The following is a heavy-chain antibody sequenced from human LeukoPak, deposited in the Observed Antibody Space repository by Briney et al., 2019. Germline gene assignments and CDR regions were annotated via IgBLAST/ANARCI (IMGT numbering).Heavy chain of an antibody. J-gene: IGHJ4*02. D-gene: IGHD5-18*01. CDR3: ARGGLRGYSYGQRFDY. CDR2: IYYSGST. Sequence: SETLSLTCTVSGGSISSSIYYWGWIRQPPGKGLEWIGTIYYSGSTYYNPSLKSRVTISVDTSKNQFSLKLSSVTAADTAVYYCARGGLRGYSYGQRFDYWGQGILVTVSS. CDR1: GGSISSSIYY. V-gene: IGHV4-39*07.